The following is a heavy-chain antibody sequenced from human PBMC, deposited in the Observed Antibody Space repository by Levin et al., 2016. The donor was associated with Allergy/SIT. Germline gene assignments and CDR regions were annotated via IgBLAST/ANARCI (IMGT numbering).Heavy chain of an antibody. CDR2: ISSSGETI. CDR3: AREAFCSSPSCYYFDH. J-gene: IGHJ4*02. D-gene: IGHD2-2*01. Sequence: WIRQPPGKGLEWLSYISSSGETISYADSVKGRFTISRDNPKNSVFLQMNRLTVEDTAVYYCAREAFCSSPSCYYFDHWGQGVLVTVSS. V-gene: IGHV3-11*01.